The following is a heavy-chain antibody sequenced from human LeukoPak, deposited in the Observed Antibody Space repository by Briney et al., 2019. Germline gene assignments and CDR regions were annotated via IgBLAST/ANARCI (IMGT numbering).Heavy chain of an antibody. CDR1: GYSFTSYW. CDR2: IYPADSDT. D-gene: IGHD3-10*01. V-gene: IGHV5-51*01. J-gene: IGHJ4*02. Sequence: GESLKISCKGSGYSFTSYWIGWVRQKPGKGLEWMGIIYPADSDTRYSPSFQGQVTISADKSTTTAYLQWSSLKASDTAIYYCAKRGGSRSFYSLDHWGQGTPATVSS. CDR3: AKRGGSRSFYSLDH.